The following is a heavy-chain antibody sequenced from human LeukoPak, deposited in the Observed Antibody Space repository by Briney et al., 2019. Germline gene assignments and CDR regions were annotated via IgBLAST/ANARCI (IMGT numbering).Heavy chain of an antibody. V-gene: IGHV3-30-3*01. CDR2: IASDGSHT. CDR3: ARERQDTIIHSGAFDI. CDR1: GFTFGTYF. D-gene: IGHD3-10*01. J-gene: IGHJ3*02. Sequence: GGSLRLSCAASGFTFGTYFMHWVRQPPGKGLEWVADIASDGSHTFYVESVKGRFTISRDNSKNTLYLQMNSLRAEDTAVYFCARERQDTIIHSGAFDIWGQGTMVTVSS.